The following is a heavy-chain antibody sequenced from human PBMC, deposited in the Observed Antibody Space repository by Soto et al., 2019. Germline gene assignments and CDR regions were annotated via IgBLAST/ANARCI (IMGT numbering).Heavy chain of an antibody. D-gene: IGHD3-9*01. Sequence: TLSLTCTVSGGSISSGGYYWSWIRQHPGKGLEWIGYIYYSGSTYYNPSLKSRVTISVDTSKNQFSLKLSSVTAADTAVYYCARYVRSAITISDAYYYYGMDVWGQGTTVTVSS. CDR3: ARYVRSAITISDAYYYYGMDV. V-gene: IGHV4-31*03. CDR1: GGSISSGGYY. CDR2: IYYSGST. J-gene: IGHJ6*02.